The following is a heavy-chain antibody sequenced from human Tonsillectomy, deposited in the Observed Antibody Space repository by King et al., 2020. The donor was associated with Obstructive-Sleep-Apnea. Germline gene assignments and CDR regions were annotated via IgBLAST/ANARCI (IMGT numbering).Heavy chain of an antibody. V-gene: IGHV3-64D*06. J-gene: IGHJ4*02. Sequence: EVQLVESGGGLVQPGGSLRLSCSASGFTFSRYTMYWVRQAPGKGLEYVSAISSNGISKYYADSVKGRSTISRDNSKNMVYLQMNSLTAEDTAVYYCQSTLGATNWGQGTLVTVSP. CDR3: QSTLGATN. D-gene: IGHD1-26*01. CDR1: GFTFSRYT. CDR2: ISSNGISK.